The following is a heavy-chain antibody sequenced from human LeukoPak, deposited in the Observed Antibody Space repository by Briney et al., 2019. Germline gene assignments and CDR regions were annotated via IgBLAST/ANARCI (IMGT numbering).Heavy chain of an antibody. CDR1: GVSISSSNSY. Sequence: SETLSLTCAVSGVSISSSNSYWGWIRQPPGKGLEWIGSIYYSGNTYYNASLKSRVTISVDTSKNQFSLKVTSVTAADTAVYYCARQDTAMVSAFDIWGQGTMVTVSS. J-gene: IGHJ3*02. V-gene: IGHV4-39*01. D-gene: IGHD5-18*01. CDR2: IYYSGNT. CDR3: ARQDTAMVSAFDI.